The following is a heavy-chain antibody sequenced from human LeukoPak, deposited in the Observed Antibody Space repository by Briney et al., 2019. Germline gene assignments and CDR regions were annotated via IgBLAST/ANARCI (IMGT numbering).Heavy chain of an antibody. Sequence: SVKVSCKASGGTFSSYAISWVRQAPGQGLEWMGRIIPIFGTVNYAQKFQGRVTITTDESTSTACLELSSLRSEDAAVYYCARSGSSSGWFGYFDYWGQGTLVSVSS. D-gene: IGHD6-19*01. CDR2: IIPIFGTV. CDR1: GGTFSSYA. CDR3: ARSGSSSGWFGYFDY. J-gene: IGHJ4*02. V-gene: IGHV1-69*05.